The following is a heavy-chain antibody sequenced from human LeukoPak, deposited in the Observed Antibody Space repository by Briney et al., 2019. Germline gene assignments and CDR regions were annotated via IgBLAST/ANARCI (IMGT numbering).Heavy chain of an antibody. J-gene: IGHJ4*02. CDR1: GGSFSGYY. CDR2: INHSGST. CDR3: ARASGALDFDY. D-gene: IGHD1-1*01. Sequence: KPSETLSLTCAVYGGSFSGYYWSWIRQPPGKGLEWIGEINHSGSTNYNPSLKSRVTISVDTSKNQFSLKLSSVTAADTAVYYCARASGALDFDYWGQGTLVTVSS. V-gene: IGHV4-34*01.